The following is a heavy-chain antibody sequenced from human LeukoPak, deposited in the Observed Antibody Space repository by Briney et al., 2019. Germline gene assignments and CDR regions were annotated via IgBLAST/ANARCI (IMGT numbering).Heavy chain of an antibody. D-gene: IGHD6-25*01. CDR1: GYTFTSYY. CDR3: ARVGVTAATADY. V-gene: IGHV1-46*01. Sequence: GASVEVSCKASGYTFTSYYMHWMRQAPGQGPEWMGIINPRGGSTDYSQKFQDRVTMSSDTSTSTVYMELSSLRSEDTAVYFCARVGVTAATADYWSQGTLVTVSS. J-gene: IGHJ4*02. CDR2: INPRGGST.